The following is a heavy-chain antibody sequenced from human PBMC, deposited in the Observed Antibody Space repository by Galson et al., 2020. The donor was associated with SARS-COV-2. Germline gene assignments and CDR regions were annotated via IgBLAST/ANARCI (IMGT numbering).Heavy chain of an antibody. CDR3: ATDRERDLWVVSFFGY. Sequence: GESLKISCEGSGFTFITYALHWVRQAPGKGLEWLAGISYDGDNTYYADSVRGRFTISRDNSQNSIYLQMTSMRSEDTAVYYCATDRERDLWVVSFFGYWGQGTLFTVSS. CDR2: ISYDGDNT. J-gene: IGHJ4*02. D-gene: IGHD3-3*01. CDR1: GFTFITYA. V-gene: IGHV3-30*01.